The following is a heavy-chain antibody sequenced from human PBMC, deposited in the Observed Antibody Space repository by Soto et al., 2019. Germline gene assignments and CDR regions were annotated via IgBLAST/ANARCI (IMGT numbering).Heavy chain of an antibody. V-gene: IGHV1-18*01. Sequence: QVHLVQSGAEVKKPGASVKVSCKRSGYGFTTYGITRVRQAPGRGLEWMAWISAHNGNTNYAQKLQGRVTVTRDTSTSTAYMELRRLRSDDTAVYYCARGRYGDYWGQGALVTVSS. J-gene: IGHJ4*02. CDR2: ISAHNGNT. CDR1: GYGFTTYG. CDR3: ARGRYGDY. D-gene: IGHD1-1*01.